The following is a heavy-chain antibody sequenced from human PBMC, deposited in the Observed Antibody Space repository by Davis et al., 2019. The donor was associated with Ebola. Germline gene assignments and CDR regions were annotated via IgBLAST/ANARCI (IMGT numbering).Heavy chain of an antibody. D-gene: IGHD6-13*01. J-gene: IGHJ4*02. CDR3: AKSYSSSYDY. CDR2: IDPSDSYT. Sequence: SWIRQPPGKGLEWMGRIDPSDSYTNYSPSFQGHVTISADKSISTAYLQWSSLKASDTAMYYCAKSYSSSYDYWGQGTLVTVSS. V-gene: IGHV5-10-1*01.